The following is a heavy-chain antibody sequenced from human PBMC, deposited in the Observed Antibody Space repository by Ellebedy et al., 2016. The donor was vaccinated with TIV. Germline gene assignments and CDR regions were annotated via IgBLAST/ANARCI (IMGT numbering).Heavy chain of an antibody. Sequence: ASVKVSXXASGYRFTSFYIVWVRQAHGQGLEWMGIINPSDGSTTYPQKFQSRVAMTRDTATSTVYMELSSLRSGDTAVYYCARGIVVPAVPKWGGFYFDSWGQGTLVTVSS. CDR3: ARGIVVPAVPKWGGFYFDS. CDR2: INPSDGST. V-gene: IGHV1-46*01. J-gene: IGHJ4*02. D-gene: IGHD2-2*01. CDR1: GYRFTSFY.